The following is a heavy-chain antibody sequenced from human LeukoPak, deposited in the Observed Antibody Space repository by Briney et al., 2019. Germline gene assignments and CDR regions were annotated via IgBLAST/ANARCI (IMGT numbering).Heavy chain of an antibody. V-gene: IGHV3-33*01. CDR3: ARGHSSSWYNFDY. D-gene: IGHD6-13*01. CDR1: GFTFSNYG. CDR2: IWFDGSNK. Sequence: GGSLRLSCAASGFTFSNYGMHWVRQAPGKGLEWVAVIWFDGSNKYYVDSVKGRFTISRDNSRDTLYLQVNSLRAEDTAVYSCARGHSSSWYNFDYWGQGTLVTVSS. J-gene: IGHJ4*02.